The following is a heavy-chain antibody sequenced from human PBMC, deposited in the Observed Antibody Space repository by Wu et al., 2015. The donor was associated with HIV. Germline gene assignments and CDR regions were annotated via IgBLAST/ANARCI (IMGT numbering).Heavy chain of an antibody. Sequence: QVQLVQSRAEVKKPGASVKVSCTAFGYTFINNFLHWVLQAPGQGPEWMGVINPRTDSTTYAQPFEGRFTMTRDTSKNTVYMELSSLRSEDTARYYCARERVDYNSGGYRAHRGYYFDYWGQGTLVIVSS. CDR3: ARERVDYNSGGYRAHRGYYFDY. D-gene: IGHD3-22*01. CDR1: GYTFINNF. CDR2: INPRTDST. V-gene: IGHV1-46*01. J-gene: IGHJ4*02.